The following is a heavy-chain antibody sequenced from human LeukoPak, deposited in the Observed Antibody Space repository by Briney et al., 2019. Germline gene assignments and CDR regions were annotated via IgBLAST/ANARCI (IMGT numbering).Heavy chain of an antibody. D-gene: IGHD6-19*01. CDR2: IYHSGST. J-gene: IGHJ4*02. CDR1: GGSMSSSNW. Sequence: SETLSLTCAVSGGSMSSSNWWSWVRPPPGKGLEWIGEIYHSGSTDYNPSLKSRVTISVDKSKNQFSLKLSSVTAADTAVYYCARHSRRIAVAGTWTPGTLPLDYWGQGTLVTVSS. CDR3: ARHSRRIAVAGTWTPGTLPLDY. V-gene: IGHV4-4*02.